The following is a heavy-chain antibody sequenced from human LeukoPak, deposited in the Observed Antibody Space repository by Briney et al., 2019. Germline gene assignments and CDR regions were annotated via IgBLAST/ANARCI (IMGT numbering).Heavy chain of an antibody. V-gene: IGHV4-39*01. Sequence: SETLSLTCTVSGGSISSSSYYWGWIRQPPGKGLEWIGSIYYSGSSSYYNPSLKSRATISVDTSNNQFSLKLSSATAADTAVYYCATPREGCSSTSCYVTFDYWGQGTLVTVSS. CDR1: GGSISSSSYY. CDR2: IYYSGSSS. CDR3: ATPREGCSSTSCYVTFDY. D-gene: IGHD2-2*01. J-gene: IGHJ4*02.